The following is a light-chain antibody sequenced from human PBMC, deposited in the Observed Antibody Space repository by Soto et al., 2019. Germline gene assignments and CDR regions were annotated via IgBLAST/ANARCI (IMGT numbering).Light chain of an antibody. CDR1: ESVGNY. CDR3: QQRSSWPPPT. CDR2: DAS. V-gene: IGKV3-11*01. J-gene: IGKJ4*01. Sequence: IGLSQSLATLSLSTGERATLSCRASESVGNYLAWYQEKPGQAPRLLIYDASNRATGIPPRFSGSGSGTDFTLTISSLEPADFAVYYCQQRSSWPPPTFGGGTKVDIK.